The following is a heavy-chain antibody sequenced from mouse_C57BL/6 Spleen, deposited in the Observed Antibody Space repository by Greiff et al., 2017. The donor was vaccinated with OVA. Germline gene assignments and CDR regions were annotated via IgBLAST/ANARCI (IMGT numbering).Heavy chain of an antibody. D-gene: IGHD3-2*02. CDR1: GYTFTSYW. CDR2: IYPSDSET. Sequence: VQLQQPGAELVRPGSSVKLSCKASGYTFTSYWMDWVKQRPGQGLEWIGNIYPSDSETHYNQKFKDKATLTVDKSSSTAYMQLSSLTSEDSAVYYCARRLLSPGFAYWGQGTLVTVSA. CDR3: ARRLLSPGFAY. V-gene: IGHV1-61*01. J-gene: IGHJ3*01.